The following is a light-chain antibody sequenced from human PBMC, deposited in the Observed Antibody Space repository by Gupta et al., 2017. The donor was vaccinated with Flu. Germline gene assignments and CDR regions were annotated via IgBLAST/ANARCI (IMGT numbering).Light chain of an antibody. CDR2: RNN. Sequence: QSVLTQPPSASGTPGQRFTISCSGSSSNIGSNYVYWYQQLPGTAPKLLIYRNNQRPAVVPDRFSGSKSGTAASLAISGLRAEDEADYYCAAWDDSLSGVFGGGTKLTVL. CDR3: AAWDDSLSGV. J-gene: IGLJ3*02. V-gene: IGLV1-47*01. CDR1: SSNIGSNY.